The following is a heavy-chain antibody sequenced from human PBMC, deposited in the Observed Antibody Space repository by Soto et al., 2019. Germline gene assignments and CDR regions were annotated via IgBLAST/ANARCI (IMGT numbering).Heavy chain of an antibody. D-gene: IGHD3-22*01. V-gene: IGHV4-59*01. J-gene: IGHJ6*02. CDR1: GGSISTYY. CDR3: RSDRSRGWDEGYAIVV. CDR2: VYYSGST. Sequence: SETRSVTCTVAGGSISTYYWGWIRQPPGKGLEWVGYVYYSGSTSYNPSLKSRLTISVDKSKNQFSLKLRALTATNTAVFYWRSDRSRGWDEGYAIVVWGQGTTITCSS.